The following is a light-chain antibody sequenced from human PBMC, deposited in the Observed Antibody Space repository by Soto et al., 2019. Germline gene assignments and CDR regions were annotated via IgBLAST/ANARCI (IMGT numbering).Light chain of an antibody. J-gene: IGKJ1*01. Sequence: DIQMTQSPATLSASVGDRVTITCRASRSISSWLAWYQQKPGKVPKLLIDDASSLESGVPSRFSGSGSGTEFTLTISSLQPDDFATYYCQQYNTYPWTLGQGTKVEIK. CDR1: RSISSW. CDR2: DAS. V-gene: IGKV1-5*01. CDR3: QQYNTYPWT.